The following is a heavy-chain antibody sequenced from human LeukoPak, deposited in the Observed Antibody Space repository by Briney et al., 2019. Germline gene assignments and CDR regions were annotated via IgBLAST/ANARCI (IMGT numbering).Heavy chain of an antibody. Sequence: PGGSLRLSCAASGFTFSSYWMSWVRQAPGKGLEWVANIKQDGSEKYYVDSVKGRFTISRDNAKNSLYLQMNSLRAEDTAVYYCARETFDTYSGSYQDYWGQGTLVTVSS. D-gene: IGHD1-26*01. CDR2: IKQDGSEK. J-gene: IGHJ4*02. CDR3: ARETFDTYSGSYQDY. CDR1: GFTFSSYW. V-gene: IGHV3-7*01.